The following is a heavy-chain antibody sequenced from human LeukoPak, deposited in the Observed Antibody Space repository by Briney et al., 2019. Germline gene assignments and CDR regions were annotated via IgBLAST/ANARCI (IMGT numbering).Heavy chain of an antibody. Sequence: SETLSLTCTVSGGSISSGDYYWSWIRQPPGKGLEWIGYIYYSGSTYYNPSLKSRVTISVDTSKNQFSLKLSSVTAADTAVYYCARDVDPPNNWFDPWGQGTLVTVSP. V-gene: IGHV4-30-4*08. CDR2: IYYSGST. D-gene: IGHD5-12*01. J-gene: IGHJ5*02. CDR3: ARDVDPPNNWFDP. CDR1: GGSISSGDYY.